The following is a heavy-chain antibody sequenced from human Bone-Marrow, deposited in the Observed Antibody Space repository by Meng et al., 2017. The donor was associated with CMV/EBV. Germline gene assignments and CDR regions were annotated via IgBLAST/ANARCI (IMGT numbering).Heavy chain of an antibody. D-gene: IGHD3-22*01. V-gene: IGHV1-46*01. Sequence: ASVKVSCKASGYTFTSYYMHWVRQAPGQGLEWMGIINPSGGSTSYAQKFQGRVTMTRDTSTSTVYMELSSLRSEDTAVYYCARQALYYYDSSGYPTLYNWFDPWGQGTRVTVSS. CDR2: INPSGGST. CDR3: ARQALYYYDSSGYPTLYNWFDP. J-gene: IGHJ5*02. CDR1: GYTFTSYY.